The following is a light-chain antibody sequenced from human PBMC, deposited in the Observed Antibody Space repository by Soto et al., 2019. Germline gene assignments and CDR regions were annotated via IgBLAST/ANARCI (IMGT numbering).Light chain of an antibody. V-gene: IGKV3-15*01. CDR2: GAS. Sequence: EIVMTQSPATLSVSPGERVTLSCRASQSVSSNLAWYQQKPGQAPRLLIYGASTRATGIPARFSGSGSGTEFTLTISSLQSEDFAVYYCQQSGTTFGQGTKLEIK. CDR3: QQSGTT. J-gene: IGKJ2*01. CDR1: QSVSSN.